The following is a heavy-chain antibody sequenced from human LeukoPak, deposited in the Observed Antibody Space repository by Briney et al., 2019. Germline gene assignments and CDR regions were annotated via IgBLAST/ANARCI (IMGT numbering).Heavy chain of an antibody. CDR1: GFTFSSYA. CDR3: AKGGVWFGNSNP. Sequence: GGSLRLSCAASGFTFSSYAMHWVRQAPGKGLEYVSAISSNGGSTYYANSVKGRFTISRDNSKNTLYLQMGSLRAEDTAVYYCAKGGVWFGNSNPWGQGTLVTVSS. V-gene: IGHV3-64*01. J-gene: IGHJ5*02. CDR2: ISSNGGST. D-gene: IGHD3-10*01.